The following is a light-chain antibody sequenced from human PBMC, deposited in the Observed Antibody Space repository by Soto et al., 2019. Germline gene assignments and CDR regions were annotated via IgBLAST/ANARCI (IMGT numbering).Light chain of an antibody. CDR1: QSFSGRS. CDR3: QQSENSQYT. J-gene: IGKJ2*01. V-gene: IGKV3-20*01. Sequence: EIVLTQSPGTLSLSAGERATLSCRASQSFSGRSLAWYQQKAGQPPRLLIYGASSRATGIPDRFSGSGSGTDFTLTISRLEPEDFAVYYCQQSENSQYTFGQGTRLEIK. CDR2: GAS.